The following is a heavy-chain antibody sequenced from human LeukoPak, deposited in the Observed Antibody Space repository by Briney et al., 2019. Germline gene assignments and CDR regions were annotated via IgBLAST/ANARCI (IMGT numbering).Heavy chain of an antibody. J-gene: IGHJ4*02. CDR1: GGSISSYY. CDR3: ARHQGHGDYVTPWFDY. Sequence: TSETLSLTCTVSGGSISSYYWSWIRQPPGKGLEWIGYIYSSGTTNYNPSLKSRVTMSVDTSKNQFSLKLSSVTAADTAVYYCARHQGHGDYVTPWFDYWGQGTLVTVSS. V-gene: IGHV4-59*08. CDR2: IYSSGTT. D-gene: IGHD4-17*01.